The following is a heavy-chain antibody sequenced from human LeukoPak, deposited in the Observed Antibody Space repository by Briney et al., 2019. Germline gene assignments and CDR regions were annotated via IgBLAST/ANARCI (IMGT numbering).Heavy chain of an antibody. CDR1: GGSFSGYY. V-gene: IGHV4-34*01. CDR2: INHSGST. CDR3: ARGPYSSGWYGAYYYYGMDV. Sequence: SETLSLTCAVYGGSFSGYYWSWIRQPPGKGLEWIGEINHSGSTNYNPSLKSRVTISVDTSKNQFSLKLSSVTAADTAVYYCARGPYSSGWYGAYYYYGMDVWGQGTTVTASS. D-gene: IGHD6-19*01. J-gene: IGHJ6*02.